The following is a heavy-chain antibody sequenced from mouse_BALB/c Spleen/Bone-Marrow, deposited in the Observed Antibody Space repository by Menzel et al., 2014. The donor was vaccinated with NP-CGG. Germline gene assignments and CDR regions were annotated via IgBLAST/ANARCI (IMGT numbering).Heavy chain of an antibody. D-gene: IGHD2-3*01. CDR1: GDSITSGY. J-gene: IGHJ1*01. V-gene: IGHV3-8*02. Sequence: EVQVVESGPSLVKPSQTLSLTCSVTGDSITSGYWNWIRKFPWNKLEYMGYISYSGSTYYNPSLKSRISITRDTSKNQYYLQLNSVTTEDTATYYCARYDGYYDWYFDVWGAGTTVTVSS. CDR2: ISYSGST. CDR3: ARYDGYYDWYFDV.